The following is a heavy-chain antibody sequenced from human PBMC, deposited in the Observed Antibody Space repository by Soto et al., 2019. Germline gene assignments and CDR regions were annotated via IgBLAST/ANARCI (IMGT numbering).Heavy chain of an antibody. CDR2: INSDGSST. CDR3: ARGTYDYVWGSYLPRWFDP. Sequence: PGGSLRLSCAASGFTFSSYWMHWVRQAPGKGLVWVSRINSDGSSTSYADSVKGRFTISRDNAKNTLYLQMNSLRAEGTAVYYCARGTYDYVWGSYLPRWFDPWSQGTLVAVSS. D-gene: IGHD3-16*02. V-gene: IGHV3-74*01. CDR1: GFTFSSYW. J-gene: IGHJ5*02.